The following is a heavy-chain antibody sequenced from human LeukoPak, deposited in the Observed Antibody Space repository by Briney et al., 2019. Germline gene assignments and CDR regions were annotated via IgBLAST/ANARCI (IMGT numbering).Heavy chain of an antibody. Sequence: GRSLRLSCAASGFTFDDYAMHWVRQAPGKGLEWVSGISWNSGSIGYADSVKGRFTISRDNAKNSPYLQMNSLRAEDTALYYCAKVYGSGSYYKGFDYWGQGTLVTVSS. CDR3: AKVYGSGSYYKGFDY. CDR1: GFTFDDYA. D-gene: IGHD3-10*01. CDR2: ISWNSGSI. V-gene: IGHV3-9*01. J-gene: IGHJ4*02.